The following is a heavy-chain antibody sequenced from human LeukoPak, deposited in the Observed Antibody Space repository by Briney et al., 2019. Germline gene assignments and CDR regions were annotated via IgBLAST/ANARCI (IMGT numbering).Heavy chain of an antibody. Sequence: ASVKVSCKVSGYTLTVLSMHWVRQAPGKGHGWMGGFDPEDGETIYAQKFQGRVTMTEDTYTDTAYMELSSLTSEDTAVYYCATPQWLVSGYFQHWGQGTLVTVSP. CDR1: GYTLTVLS. J-gene: IGHJ1*01. V-gene: IGHV1-24*01. CDR2: FDPEDGET. CDR3: ATPQWLVSGYFQH. D-gene: IGHD6-19*01.